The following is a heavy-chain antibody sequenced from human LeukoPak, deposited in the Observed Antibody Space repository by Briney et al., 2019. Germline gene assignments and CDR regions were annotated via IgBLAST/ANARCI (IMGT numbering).Heavy chain of an antibody. CDR3: VRVGRAIAAAGFGAFDI. Sequence: PGGSLRLSCAASGFTFSSYSMNWVRQAPGKGLEWVSYISSSSSTIYYADSVKGRFTISRDNAKNSLYLQMNSLRVEDTAVYYCVRVGRAIAAAGFGAFDIWGQGTMVTISS. CDR1: GFTFSSYS. CDR2: ISSSSSTI. D-gene: IGHD6-13*01. V-gene: IGHV3-48*04. J-gene: IGHJ3*02.